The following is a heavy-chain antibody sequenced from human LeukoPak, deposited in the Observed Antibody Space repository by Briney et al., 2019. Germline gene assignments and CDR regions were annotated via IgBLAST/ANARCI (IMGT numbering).Heavy chain of an antibody. Sequence: GRSLRLTCAGSGFTFSSYWMSWVRQSPGKGLEWVALISSDGSNKYYRDSLKGRFTISRDNSKNALFLHMNSLRPDDSALYYCAADDYGDFIPYYWGQGTLVTISS. CDR2: ISSDGSNK. J-gene: IGHJ4*02. V-gene: IGHV3-30*03. CDR1: GFTFSSYW. CDR3: AADDYGDFIPYY. D-gene: IGHD4-17*01.